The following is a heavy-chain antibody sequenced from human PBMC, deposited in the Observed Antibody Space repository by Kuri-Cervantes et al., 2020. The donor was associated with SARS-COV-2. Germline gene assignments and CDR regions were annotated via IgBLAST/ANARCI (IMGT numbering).Heavy chain of an antibody. Sequence: SVKVSCKASGYTFTGYYMHWVRQAPGQGLEWMGGIIPIFGTANYAQKFQGRVTITTDEPTSTAYMELSSLRSEDTAVYYCARDARRDEGYYFDYWGQGTLVTVSS. CDR2: IIPIFGTA. V-gene: IGHV1-69*05. D-gene: IGHD5-24*01. J-gene: IGHJ4*02. CDR1: GYTFTGYY. CDR3: ARDARRDEGYYFDY.